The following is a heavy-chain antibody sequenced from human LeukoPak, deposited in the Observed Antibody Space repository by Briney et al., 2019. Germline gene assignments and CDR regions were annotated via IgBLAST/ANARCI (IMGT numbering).Heavy chain of an antibody. CDR2: INHSGST. CDR3: ARDGYNSFDY. J-gene: IGHJ4*02. CDR1: GGSFSGYY. V-gene: IGHV4-34*01. Sequence: SETLSLTCAVYGGSFSGYYWSWIRQPPGKGLEWIGEINHSGSTNYNPSLKSRVTISVDTSKNQFSLKLSSVTAADTAVYYCARDGYNSFDYWGQGTLVTVSS. D-gene: IGHD5-24*01.